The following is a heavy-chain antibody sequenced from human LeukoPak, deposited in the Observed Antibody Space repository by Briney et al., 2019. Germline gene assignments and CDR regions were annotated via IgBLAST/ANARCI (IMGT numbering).Heavy chain of an antibody. J-gene: IGHJ4*02. V-gene: IGHV4-30-2*01. D-gene: IGHD4-17*01. Sequence: PSQTLSLTCAVSGGSISSGGYSWSWLRQPPGTGLEWIGYIYHSGSTYYNPSLKSRVTISVDRSKNQFSLKLSSVTAADTAVYYCARFSYGDGFDYWGQGTLVTVSS. CDR3: ARFSYGDGFDY. CDR1: GGSISSGGYS. CDR2: IYHSGST.